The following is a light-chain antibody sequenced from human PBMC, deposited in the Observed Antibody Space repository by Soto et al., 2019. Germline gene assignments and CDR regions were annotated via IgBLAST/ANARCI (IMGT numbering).Light chain of an antibody. CDR2: WAS. V-gene: IGKV2-28*01. J-gene: IGKJ4*01. CDR3: QQYYDTPLT. Sequence: DIVMTQSPLSLPVTPGEPGSSACRSSQSLLQSNGDNYLDWYVQKPGQSPNLLIYWASTRESGVPDRFSGSGSGTDFTLTISSLQAEDVAIYFCQQYYDTPLTFGGGTKVDIK. CDR1: QSLLQSNGDNY.